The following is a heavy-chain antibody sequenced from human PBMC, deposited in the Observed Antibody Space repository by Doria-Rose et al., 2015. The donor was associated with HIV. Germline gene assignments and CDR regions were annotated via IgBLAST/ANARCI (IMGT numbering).Heavy chain of an antibody. V-gene: IGHV2-26*01. Sequence: ETGPVLVKPTETLTLTCTVSGVSLSSPGMGVSWIRQPPGKALGWLANIFSDDERSYKTSLKSRLTISRSTSKSQMVLTVTDMHPVDTATYYCARIKSSRWYHKYYFDFWGQGTLVIVSA. CDR3: ARIKSSRWYHKYYFDF. CDR1: GVSLSSPGMG. D-gene: IGHD6-13*01. CDR2: IFSDDER. J-gene: IGHJ4*02.